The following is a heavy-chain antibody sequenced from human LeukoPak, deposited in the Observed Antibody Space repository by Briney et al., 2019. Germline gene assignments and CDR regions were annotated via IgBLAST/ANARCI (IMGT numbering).Heavy chain of an antibody. CDR3: ARAGAAAAVPYYYGMDV. D-gene: IGHD6-13*01. CDR1: GGSISSYY. CDR2: IYYSGST. Sequence: SETLSLTCTVSGGSISSYYWSWIRQPPRKGLEWIGYIYYSGSTNYNPSLKSRVTISVDTSKNQFSLKLSSVTAADTAVYYCARAGAAAAVPYYYGMDVWGQGTTVTVSS. J-gene: IGHJ6*02. V-gene: IGHV4-59*01.